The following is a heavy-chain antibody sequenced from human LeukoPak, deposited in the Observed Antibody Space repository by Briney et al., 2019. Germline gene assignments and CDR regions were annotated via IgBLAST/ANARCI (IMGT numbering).Heavy chain of an antibody. D-gene: IGHD6-13*01. CDR2: IYYSGST. V-gene: IGHV4-59*01. Sequence: SETLSLTCTVSGASISSYYWSWIRQPPGKGLEWIGYIYYSGSTNYNPSLKSRVTISVDTSKNQFSLKLSSVTAADTAVYYCARGVRGSTAAGTFDYWGQGTLVTVSS. CDR1: GASISSYY. J-gene: IGHJ4*02. CDR3: ARGVRGSTAAGTFDY.